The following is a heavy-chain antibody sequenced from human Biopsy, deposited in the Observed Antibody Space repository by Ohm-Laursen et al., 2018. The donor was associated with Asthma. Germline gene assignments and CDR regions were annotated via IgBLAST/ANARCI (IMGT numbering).Heavy chain of an antibody. CDR3: ARADDTNDYGPAFDI. CDR1: GVNVTNNY. J-gene: IGHJ3*02. V-gene: IGHV3-53*01. CDR2: MYAGGSR. D-gene: IGHD4-17*01. Sequence: GSLRLSCTASGVNVTNNYMTWVRQAPGKGLEWVSIMYAGGSRFYADRVKGRFTISRGNSKNTLYLQMDSLRPEDTALYYCARADDTNDYGPAFDIWGLGTMVTVSS.